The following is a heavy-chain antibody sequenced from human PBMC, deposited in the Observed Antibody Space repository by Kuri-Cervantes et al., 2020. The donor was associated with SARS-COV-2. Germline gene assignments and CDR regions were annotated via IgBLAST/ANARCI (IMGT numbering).Heavy chain of an antibody. V-gene: IGHV1-18*04. D-gene: IGHD6-19*01. CDR3: AKDSGPRYSSCWYNIGAFDY. CDR1: GYTFTSYG. CDR2: ISAYNGNT. J-gene: IGHJ4*02. Sequence: ASVKVSCKASGYTFTSYGISWVRQAPGQGLEWMGWISAYNGNTNYAQKLQGRVTMTTDTSTSTAYMELRSLRAEDTALYYCAKDSGPRYSSCWYNIGAFDYWGQGTLVTVSS.